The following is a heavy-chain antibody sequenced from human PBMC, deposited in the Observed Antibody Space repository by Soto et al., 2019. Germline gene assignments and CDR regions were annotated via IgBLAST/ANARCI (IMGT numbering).Heavy chain of an antibody. V-gene: IGHV4-34*01. D-gene: IGHD5-12*01. CDR2: INHSGST. J-gene: IGHJ4*02. CDR1: GGSFSGYY. CDR3: ARGGNSGYVW. Sequence: QVQLQQWGAGLLKPSETLSLTCAVYGGSFSGYYWSWIRQPPGKGLEWIGEINHSGSTNYNPSLTXXVXIXVDTSKNQFSLKLSSVTAADTAVYYCARGGNSGYVWWGQGTLVTVSS.